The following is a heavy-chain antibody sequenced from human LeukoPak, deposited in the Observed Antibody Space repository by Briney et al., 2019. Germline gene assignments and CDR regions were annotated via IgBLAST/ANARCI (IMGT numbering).Heavy chain of an antibody. Sequence: SQTLSLTCTVSGGSISSGGYYWSWIRQAPGKGLEWIGNFYYSGITNYNPSLKSRVTILVDTAKNQFSLKLSSVTATDTAFYYCAKQPYGRDWFDPWGQGTLVTVSS. V-gene: IGHV4-61*08. CDR3: AKQPYGRDWFDP. D-gene: IGHD1/OR15-1a*01. CDR2: FYYSGIT. CDR1: GGSISSGGYY. J-gene: IGHJ5*02.